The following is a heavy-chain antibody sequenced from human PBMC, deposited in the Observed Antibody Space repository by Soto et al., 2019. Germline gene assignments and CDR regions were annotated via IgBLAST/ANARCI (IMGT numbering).Heavy chain of an antibody. D-gene: IGHD6-19*01. V-gene: IGHV5-10-1*01. Sequence: HGESLKISCKGSGYSFTTSWITWVRQKPGKGLEWVGRIGPSDSYTNYSPSFEGHVTISADKSITTAYLQWRSLKASDSAVYYCASHSSGSPSGSMDVWGQGTTVTVSS. J-gene: IGHJ6*02. CDR1: GYSFTTSW. CDR3: ASHSSGSPSGSMDV. CDR2: IGPSDSYT.